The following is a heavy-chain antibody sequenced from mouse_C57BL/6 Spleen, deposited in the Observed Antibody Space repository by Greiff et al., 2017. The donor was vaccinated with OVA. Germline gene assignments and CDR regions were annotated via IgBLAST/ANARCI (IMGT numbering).Heavy chain of an antibody. CDR3: ARAGYGSGPWSFGV. Sequence: QVQLQQPGAELVKPGASVKLSCKASGYTFTSYWMHWVKQRPGQGLEWIGMIHPNSGSTHYNEKFKSKATLTVDKSSSTAYMQLSSLTSEDSAVXYCARAGYGSGPWSFGVSGTGATVTVAS. CDR2: IHPNSGST. CDR1: GYTFTSYW. J-gene: IGHJ1*03. V-gene: IGHV1-64*01. D-gene: IGHD1-1*01.